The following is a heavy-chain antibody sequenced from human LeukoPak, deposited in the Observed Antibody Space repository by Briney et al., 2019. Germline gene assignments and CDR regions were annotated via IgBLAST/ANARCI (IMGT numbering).Heavy chain of an antibody. CDR3: ARAGGVKTAALDLDY. CDR1: GGSISRDY. D-gene: IGHD6-25*01. CDR2: IYYTGST. V-gene: IGHV4-59*01. Sequence: SETLSLTCTVSGGSISRDYWSWIRQPPGKGLEWIGYIYYTGSTNYNPSLKSRVTISVDTSKNQFSLKLSSVTAADTAVYYCARAGGVKTAALDLDYWGQGTLVTVSS. J-gene: IGHJ4*02.